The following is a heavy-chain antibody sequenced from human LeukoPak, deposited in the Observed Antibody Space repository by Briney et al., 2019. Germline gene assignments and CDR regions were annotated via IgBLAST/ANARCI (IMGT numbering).Heavy chain of an antibody. CDR1: GGSISSSSYY. CDR2: IYYSGST. Sequence: SETPSLTCTVSGGSISSSSYYWGWIRQPPGKGLEWIGSIYYSGSTYYNPSLKSRVTISVDTSKNQFSLKLSSVTAADTAVYYCARQLYNVWFGELLPFDYWGQGTLVTVSS. V-gene: IGHV4-39*01. CDR3: ARQLYNVWFGELLPFDY. D-gene: IGHD3-10*01. J-gene: IGHJ4*02.